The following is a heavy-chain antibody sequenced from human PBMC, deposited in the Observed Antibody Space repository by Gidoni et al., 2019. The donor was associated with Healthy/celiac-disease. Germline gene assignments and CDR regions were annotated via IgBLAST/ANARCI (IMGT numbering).Heavy chain of an antibody. V-gene: IGHV1-46*03. D-gene: IGHD3-3*01. Sequence: QVQLVQSGAEVKKPGASVKVSCKASGYTFTSSYMHWVRQAPGQGLGWMGIINPSGGSTSYAQKFQGRVTMTRDTSTSTVYMELSSLRSEDTAVYYCARSKPEGFWSGMSHFDYWGQGTLVTVSS. CDR3: ARSKPEGFWSGMSHFDY. CDR1: GYTFTSSY. CDR2: INPSGGST. J-gene: IGHJ4*02.